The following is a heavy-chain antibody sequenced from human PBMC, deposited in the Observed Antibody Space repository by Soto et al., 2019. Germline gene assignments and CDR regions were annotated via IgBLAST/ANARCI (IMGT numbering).Heavy chain of an antibody. J-gene: IGHJ4*02. D-gene: IGHD3-16*01. CDR3: ARDNLAFQGAFDL. Sequence: GGPLRLSCAASVFVFSDFQFNWVRQAPGGGLEWLSSITGTSAFTEYAESIEGRFTISRDNPNKLLFLHMDNLRPEDTAVYYCARDNLAFQGAFDLWGQGTLVTVSS. CDR2: ITGTSAFT. CDR1: VFVFSDFQ. V-gene: IGHV3-21*01.